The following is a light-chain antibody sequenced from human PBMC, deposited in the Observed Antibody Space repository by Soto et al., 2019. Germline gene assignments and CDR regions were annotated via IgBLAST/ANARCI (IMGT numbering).Light chain of an antibody. Sequence: QSALTQPASVSGSPGQSITISFTGTSSDVGGYNYVSWYQQHPGNAPKLMIYEVSNRPSGVSNRFSGSKSGNTASLTISGVQAEYEADYYCSSYTSSSTMVFGGGTKLTVL. CDR1: SSDVGGYNY. CDR3: SSYTSSSTMV. V-gene: IGLV2-14*01. CDR2: EVS. J-gene: IGLJ2*01.